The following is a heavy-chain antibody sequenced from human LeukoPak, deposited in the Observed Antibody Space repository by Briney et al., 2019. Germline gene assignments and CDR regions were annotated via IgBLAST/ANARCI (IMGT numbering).Heavy chain of an antibody. CDR1: GGSISSGDYY. Sequence: SETLSLTCTVSGGSISSGDYYWSWIRQPPGKGLEWIGYTYYSGSTYYNPSLKSRVTISVDTSKNQFSLKLSSVTAADTAVYYCASEGSSGYYYYFDYWGQGTLVTVSS. V-gene: IGHV4-30-4*01. CDR3: ASEGSSGYYYYFDY. D-gene: IGHD3-22*01. J-gene: IGHJ4*02. CDR2: TYYSGST.